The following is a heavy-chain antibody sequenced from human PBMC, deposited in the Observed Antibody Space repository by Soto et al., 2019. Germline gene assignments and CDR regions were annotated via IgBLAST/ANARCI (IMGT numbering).Heavy chain of an antibody. V-gene: IGHV1-24*01. CDR3: ATVGTPRGPWIRKWYYFDY. Sequence: GASVKVSCKVSGYTLTELSMHWVRQAPGKGLEWMGGFDPEDGETIYAQKFQGRVTMTEDTSTDTAYMELSSLRSEDTAVYYCATVGTPRGPWIRKWYYFDYWGQGTLVTVSS. D-gene: IGHD2-2*03. J-gene: IGHJ4*02. CDR1: GYTLTELS. CDR2: FDPEDGET.